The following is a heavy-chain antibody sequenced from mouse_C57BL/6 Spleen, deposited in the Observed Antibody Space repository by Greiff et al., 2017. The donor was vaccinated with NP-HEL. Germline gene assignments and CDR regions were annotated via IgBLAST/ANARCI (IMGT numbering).Heavy chain of an antibody. CDR3: ARGDGPYYAMDY. Sequence: VQLVESGAELVKPGASVKMSCKASGYTFTTYPIEWMKQNHGKSLEWIGNFHPYNDDNKYNEKFKGKATLTVEKSSSTVYLELSRLTSDDSAVYYCARGDGPYYAMDYWGQGTSVTVSS. CDR2: FHPYNDDN. J-gene: IGHJ4*01. V-gene: IGHV1-47*01. D-gene: IGHD3-1*01. CDR1: GYTFTTYP.